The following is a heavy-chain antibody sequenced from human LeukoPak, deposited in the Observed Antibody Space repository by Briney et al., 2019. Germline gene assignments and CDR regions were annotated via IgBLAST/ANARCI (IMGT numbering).Heavy chain of an antibody. Sequence: GGSLRLSCAASGFTFSSHSMNWVRQAPGRGLEWVSYITSSSSPIYYADSVKGRFTISRDNAKNSLYLQMNSLRAEDTAVYYCARDLVGTSGANWGQGTLGTVSS. CDR1: GFTFSSHS. V-gene: IGHV3-48*01. J-gene: IGHJ4*02. CDR2: ITSSSSPI. CDR3: ARDLVGTSGAN. D-gene: IGHD1-26*01.